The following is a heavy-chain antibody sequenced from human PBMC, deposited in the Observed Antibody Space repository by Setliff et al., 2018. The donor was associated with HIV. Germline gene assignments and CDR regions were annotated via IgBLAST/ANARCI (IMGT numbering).Heavy chain of an antibody. D-gene: IGHD3-22*01. CDR2: ISGSSRDT. CDR1: GLTFSDFY. CDR3: ARGLRASSGYLGF. J-gene: IGHJ4*02. V-gene: IGHV3-11*05. Sequence: GGSLTLSCAASGLTFSDFYMSWVRQAPGKGLEWVSYISGSSRDTNYADSVKGRFAVSRDNAKNSLFLQMNSLRVEDTAVYYCARGLRASSGYLGFWGQGTLVTVSS.